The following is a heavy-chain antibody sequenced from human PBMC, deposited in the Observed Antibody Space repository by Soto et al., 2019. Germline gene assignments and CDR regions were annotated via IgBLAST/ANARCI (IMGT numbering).Heavy chain of an antibody. CDR3: ARGDYILTGYHPLSADFDY. CDR1: GFTFDDYT. Sequence: EVQLVESGGVVVQPGGSLRLSCAASGFTFDDYTMHWVRQGPGKGLEWVSLISWDGGRTYYADSVKGRFTISRDNSKDSLYLQMNSLRAEDTAVYYCARGDYILTGYHPLSADFDYWGQGTLVTVSS. D-gene: IGHD3-9*01. V-gene: IGHV3-43*01. CDR2: ISWDGGRT. J-gene: IGHJ4*02.